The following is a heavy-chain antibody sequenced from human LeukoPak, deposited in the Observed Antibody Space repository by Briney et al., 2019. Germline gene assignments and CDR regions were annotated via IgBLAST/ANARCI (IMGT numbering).Heavy chain of an antibody. J-gene: IGHJ4*02. V-gene: IGHV3-23*01. Sequence: GGTLRLSCAASGFTFSSYGMSWVRQAPGKGLEWVSAISGNGISTYYADSVKGRFTISRDNSKNTLYLQMNSLRAEDTAIYYCAKVRDMTGTDFWGQGTLVTVSS. CDR1: GFTFSSYG. CDR2: ISGNGIST. D-gene: IGHD3-9*01. CDR3: AKVRDMTGTDF.